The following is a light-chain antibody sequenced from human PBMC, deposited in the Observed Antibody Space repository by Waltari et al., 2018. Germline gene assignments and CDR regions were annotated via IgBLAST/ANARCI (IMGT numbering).Light chain of an antibody. CDR2: GAA. V-gene: IGKV3-15*01. CDR1: QSVSRN. J-gene: IGKJ4*01. CDR3: QHYTEQPLT. Sequence: EIVMTQSPATLSVSPGEGATLSCRASQSVSRNLAWYQPKPGQAPRLLIFGAAARATGIPARFSGSGSGTEFTLTISSLQSEDVAVYFCQHYTEQPLTFGGGTKVEIK.